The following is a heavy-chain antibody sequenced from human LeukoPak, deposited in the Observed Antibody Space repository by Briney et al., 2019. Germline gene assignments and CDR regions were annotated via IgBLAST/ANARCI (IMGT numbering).Heavy chain of an antibody. D-gene: IGHD2-2*01. Sequence: SETLSLTCTVYGGSFTAFYWSWIRQPPGKGLEWIGEVHHNGTTNYNPSLKSRVTLSIDTSKNQISLKLTSVTAADTAVYYCARGAYCSSINCYGFDYWGQGTQVTASS. CDR2: VHHNGTT. J-gene: IGHJ4*02. CDR1: GGSFTAFY. CDR3: ARGAYCSSINCYGFDY. V-gene: IGHV4-34*01.